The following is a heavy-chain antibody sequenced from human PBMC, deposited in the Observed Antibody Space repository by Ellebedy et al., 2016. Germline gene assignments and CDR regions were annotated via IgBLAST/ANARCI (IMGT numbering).Heavy chain of an antibody. J-gene: IGHJ3*02. Sequence: GESLKISXAASGFASSSYWVNWVRQAPGKGLEWVGLIRSKTNGGTTGYAAPVQGRFTVSRDDSENTLFLQMKSLQTDDTAVYYCTIELRGSFTIWGQGTMVTVSS. CDR2: IRSKTNGGTT. D-gene: IGHD4-17*01. V-gene: IGHV3-15*01. CDR1: GFASSSYW. CDR3: TIELRGSFTI.